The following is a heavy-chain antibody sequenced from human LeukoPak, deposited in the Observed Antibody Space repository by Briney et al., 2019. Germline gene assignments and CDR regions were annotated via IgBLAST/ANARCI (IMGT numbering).Heavy chain of an antibody. Sequence: ASVKVSCKASGYTFTSYAMHWVRQAPGQRLEWMGWINAGNGNTKYSQKFRGRVTITRDTSASTAYMELSSLRSEDTAVYYCASRGGYSSSWYVFDYWGQGTLVTVSS. CDR2: INAGNGNT. V-gene: IGHV1-3*01. J-gene: IGHJ4*02. D-gene: IGHD6-13*01. CDR3: ASRGGYSSSWYVFDY. CDR1: GYTFTSYA.